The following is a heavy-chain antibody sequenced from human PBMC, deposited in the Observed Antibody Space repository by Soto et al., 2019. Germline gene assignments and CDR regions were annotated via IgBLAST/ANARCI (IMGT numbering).Heavy chain of an antibody. Sequence: SVKVSCKASGGTFSSNAISWVRQAPGQGLEWMGGIIPIFGTANYAQKFQGRVTITADKSTSTAYMELSSLRSEDTAVYYCARDRIAAAGNRGMDVWGQGTTVTVYS. CDR3: ARDRIAAAGNRGMDV. D-gene: IGHD6-13*01. J-gene: IGHJ6*02. V-gene: IGHV1-69*06. CDR1: GGTFSSNA. CDR2: IIPIFGTA.